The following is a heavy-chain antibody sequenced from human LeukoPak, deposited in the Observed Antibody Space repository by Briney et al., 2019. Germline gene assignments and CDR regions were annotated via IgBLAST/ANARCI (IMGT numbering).Heavy chain of an antibody. CDR2: ISSSSSYT. CDR1: GFTFSDYY. CDR3: AREPIQLWLRGAFDI. D-gene: IGHD5-18*01. V-gene: IGHV3-11*05. Sequence: GGSLRLSCAASGFTFSDYYMSWIPQAPGKGLEWVSYISSSSSYTNYADSVKGRFTISRDNAKNSLYLQMNSLRAEDTAVYYCAREPIQLWLRGAFDIWGQGTMVTVSS. J-gene: IGHJ3*02.